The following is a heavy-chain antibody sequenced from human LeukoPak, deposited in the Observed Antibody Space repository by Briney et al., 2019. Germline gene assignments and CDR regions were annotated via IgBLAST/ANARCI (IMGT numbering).Heavy chain of an antibody. CDR2: IYPGDSDT. V-gene: IGHV5-51*03. J-gene: IGHJ5*02. D-gene: IGHD4-17*01. CDR1: GYSFTSSW. Sequence: KPGDSLKISCKGSGYSFTSSWIGWVRQMRGKGLEWMGIIYPGDSDTRYSPSLQGQVTISVDKSICTAYLQWSSLKDSDTDMYYCARRFSSNYGYWFDPWGQGTLATVSS. CDR3: ARRFSSNYGYWFDP.